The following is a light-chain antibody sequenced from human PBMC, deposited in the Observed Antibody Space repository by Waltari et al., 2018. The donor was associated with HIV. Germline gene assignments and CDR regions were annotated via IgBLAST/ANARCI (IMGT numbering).Light chain of an antibody. V-gene: IGLV1-40*01. CDR2: ANN. CDR3: QSYDSGLSGSV. J-gene: IGLJ2*01. Sequence: QSVLTQPPSVSGPPGQRVTISCTGSSSTLGAGYAVHWYQQLPGTAPKLLIYANNNRASGVPDRFSGSKFGPSASLAITGLQAEDEANYYCQSYDSGLSGSVFGGGTKLTVL. CDR1: SSTLGAGYA.